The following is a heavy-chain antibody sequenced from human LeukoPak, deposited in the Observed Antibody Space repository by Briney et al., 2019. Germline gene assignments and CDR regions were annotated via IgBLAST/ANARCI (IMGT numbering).Heavy chain of an antibody. CDR2: IKQDGSEK. J-gene: IGHJ4*02. D-gene: IGHD3-10*01. Sequence: GGSLRLSCVGSGYIFSTYWMNWVRQAPGKGLEWVANIKQDGSEKYHVDSVKGRFTISRDNAKNSLSLQMNNLRVEDTAVYYCARAGSHWHYAYWGQGTVVTVSS. CDR1: GYIFSTYW. CDR3: ARAGSHWHYAY. V-gene: IGHV3-7*01.